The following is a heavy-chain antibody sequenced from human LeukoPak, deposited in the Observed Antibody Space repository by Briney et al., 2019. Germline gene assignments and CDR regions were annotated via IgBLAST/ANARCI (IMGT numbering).Heavy chain of an antibody. D-gene: IGHD1-26*01. J-gene: IGHJ4*02. CDR1: GGSISSYY. Sequence: SETLSLTCTVSGGSISSYYWSWIRQPPGKGLEWIGYIYYSGSTNYYPSLKSRVTISVDTSKNQFSLKLSSVTAADTAVYYCARDDGLGGSYDYWGQGTLVTVSS. CDR3: ARDDGLGGSYDY. CDR2: IYYSGST. V-gene: IGHV4-59*01.